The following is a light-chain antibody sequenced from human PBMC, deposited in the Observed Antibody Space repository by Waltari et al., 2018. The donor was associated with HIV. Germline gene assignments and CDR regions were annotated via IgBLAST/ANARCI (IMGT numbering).Light chain of an antibody. J-gene: IGKJ2*01. Sequence: PGERATLSCRARQSVSSNYLAWYQHKPGQAPRLLIYGASSRATGMPDRFSGSGSGTDFTLTISRLEPEDFAVYYCQQYGGSPYTFGQGTKLEIK. CDR3: QQYGGSPYT. CDR1: QSVSSNY. V-gene: IGKV3-20*01. CDR2: GAS.